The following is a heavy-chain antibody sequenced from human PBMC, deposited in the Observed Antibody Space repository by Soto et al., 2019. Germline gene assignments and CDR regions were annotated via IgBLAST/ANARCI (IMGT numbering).Heavy chain of an antibody. CDR1: GGSISSYY. CDR2: IYYTGTT. J-gene: IGHJ6*02. V-gene: IGHV4-59*12. CDR3: ARVPDV. Sequence: SETLSLTCTVSGGSISSYYWSWIRQPPGKGLEWIGYIYYTGTTNYNPSLKSRVTISVDTSKNQFSLKLNSVTAADTAVYYCARVPDVWGQGTTVTVSS.